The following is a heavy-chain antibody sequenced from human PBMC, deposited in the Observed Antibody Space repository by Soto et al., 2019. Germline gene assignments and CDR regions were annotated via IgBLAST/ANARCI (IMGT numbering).Heavy chain of an antibody. V-gene: IGHV1-18*01. J-gene: IGHJ6*02. Sequence: ASVKVSCKASGYTFTSYGISWVRQAPGQGLEWMGWISASNGNTNYAQKLQGRVTMTTDTSTSTAYMELRSLRSDDTAVYYCARGATVTTQDYGMDVWGQGTTVTVSS. D-gene: IGHD4-17*01. CDR3: ARGATVTTQDYGMDV. CDR1: GYTFTSYG. CDR2: ISASNGNT.